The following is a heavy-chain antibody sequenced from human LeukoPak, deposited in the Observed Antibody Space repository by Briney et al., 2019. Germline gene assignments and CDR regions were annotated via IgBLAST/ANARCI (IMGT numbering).Heavy chain of an antibody. J-gene: IGHJ4*02. Sequence: GESLKISCQGSGYSFSTYWIGWVRPMPGKGLEWMGIIYPGDSDTKYSPSFQGQVTISADKSISTAYLQWSSLNASDTAMYYCAIDTNNYYGSGSFDYWGQGTLVTVSS. CDR2: IYPGDSDT. V-gene: IGHV5-51*01. D-gene: IGHD3-10*01. CDR1: GYSFSTYW. CDR3: AIDTNNYYGSGSFDY.